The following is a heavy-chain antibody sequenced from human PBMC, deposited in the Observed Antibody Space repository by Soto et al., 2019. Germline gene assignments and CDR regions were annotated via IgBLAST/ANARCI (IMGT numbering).Heavy chain of an antibody. CDR2: IYYSGST. Sequence: SSETLSLTCTVSGGSISSYYWSWIRQPPGKGLEWIGYIYYSGSTNYNPSLKSRVTISVDTSKNQFSLKLSSVTAADTAVYYCARAMVRGVIMGVVDYWGQGTLVTVSS. V-gene: IGHV4-59*01. CDR3: ARAMVRGVIMGVVDY. J-gene: IGHJ4*02. CDR1: GGSISSYY. D-gene: IGHD3-10*01.